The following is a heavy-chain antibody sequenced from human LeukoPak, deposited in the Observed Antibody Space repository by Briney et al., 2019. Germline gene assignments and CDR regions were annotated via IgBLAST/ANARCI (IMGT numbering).Heavy chain of an antibody. J-gene: IGHJ4*02. CDR1: GGSISSGSYY. CDR2: IYTSGST. Sequence: PSETLSLTCTVSGGSISSGSYYWSWIRQPAGKGLEWIGRIYTSGSTNYNPSFKSRVTISVDTSKNQFSLKLSSVTAADTAVYYCARGGELLLSFDYWGQGTLVTVSS. V-gene: IGHV4-61*02. D-gene: IGHD1-26*01. CDR3: ARGGELLLSFDY.